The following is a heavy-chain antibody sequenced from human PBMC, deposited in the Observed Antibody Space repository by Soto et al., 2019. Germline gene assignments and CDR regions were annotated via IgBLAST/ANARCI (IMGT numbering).Heavy chain of an antibody. V-gene: IGHV5-51*01. D-gene: IGHD6-19*01. CDR1: GYSFTSYW. J-gene: IGHJ3*02. CDR2: IYPGDSDT. CDR3: ARQVAVAGLPGADAFDI. Sequence: EVQLVQSGAEVKKPGESPKISCKGSGYSFTSYWIGWVRQMPGKGLEWMGIIYPGDSDTRYSPSFQGQVTISADKSISTAYLQWSSLKASDTAMYYCARQVAVAGLPGADAFDIWGQGTMVTVSS.